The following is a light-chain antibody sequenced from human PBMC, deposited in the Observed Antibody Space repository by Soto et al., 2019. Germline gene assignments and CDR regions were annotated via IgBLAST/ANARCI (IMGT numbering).Light chain of an antibody. CDR1: QSVTSNY. V-gene: IGKV3-20*01. Sequence: EIVLTQYTGTLSLSPGERATLSCRASQSVTSNYLAWYQQKPGQAPRLLVYGASSRATGISDRFSGSGSGTDFTLTISRLEPEDFAVYYCQHYVSPPITFGQGTRLEIK. J-gene: IGKJ5*01. CDR3: QHYVSPPIT. CDR2: GAS.